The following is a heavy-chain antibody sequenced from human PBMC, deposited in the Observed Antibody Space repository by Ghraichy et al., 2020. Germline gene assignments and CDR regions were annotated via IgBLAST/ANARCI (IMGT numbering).Heavy chain of an antibody. CDR2: ISNDGTKK. CDR3: ARSTWSLPDV. Sequence: GESLRLSCAASGFTFTTYAFHWVRQAPGKGLEWVAVISNDGTKKYYTDSVRGRFTVSRDSSENTIYLQMNGVRAEDTALYYCARSTWSLPDVWGQGTTVTVPS. D-gene: IGHD2-8*02. J-gene: IGHJ6*02. V-gene: IGHV3-30*10. CDR1: GFTFTTYA.